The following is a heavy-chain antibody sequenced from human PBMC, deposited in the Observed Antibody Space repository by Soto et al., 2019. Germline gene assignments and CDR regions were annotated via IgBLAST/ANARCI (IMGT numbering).Heavy chain of an antibody. J-gene: IGHJ5*02. CDR1: GASVNSSAW. V-gene: IGHV4-4*02. D-gene: IGHD1-7*01. CDR2: IYRGGNT. Sequence: SETLSLTCTVPGASVNSSAWWSWVRQAPGRGLEWIGDIYRGGNTNYNPSLKSRLIVSIDKSKNQFSLNLNSVTAADTAIYYCARDKGGTSTSWGQGALVPVSS. CDR3: ARDKGGTSTS.